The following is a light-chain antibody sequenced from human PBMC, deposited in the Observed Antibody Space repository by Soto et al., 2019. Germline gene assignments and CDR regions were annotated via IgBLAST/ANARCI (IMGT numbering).Light chain of an antibody. J-gene: IGKJ3*01. CDR2: GAS. Sequence: EIVLTQSPGTLSLSPGESATLSCRASQSVSSCYLAWYQQKAGQAPRLFIYGASSRATGIPDMFSGSGSGTDLPLTISRREHEDFAFYYCQQHGRSLLTFGPWTKVDIK. CDR3: QQHGRSLLT. CDR1: QSVSSCY. V-gene: IGKV3-20*01.